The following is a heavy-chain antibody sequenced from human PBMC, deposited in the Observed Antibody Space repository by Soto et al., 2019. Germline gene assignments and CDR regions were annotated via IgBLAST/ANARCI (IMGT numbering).Heavy chain of an antibody. Sequence: SETLCLTCSVSVGSMSSYYWSVIRHPPGKRLEWIGYIYYSGSTNYNPSLKSRVTISEDTSKNQFSLKLSSVTAADTAVYYCARLGDYYDSSGYVGAWFDTWGQGTLVTVS. CDR2: IYYSGST. D-gene: IGHD3-22*01. CDR1: VGSMSSYY. V-gene: IGHV4-59*01. CDR3: ARLGDYYDSSGYVGAWFDT. J-gene: IGHJ5*02.